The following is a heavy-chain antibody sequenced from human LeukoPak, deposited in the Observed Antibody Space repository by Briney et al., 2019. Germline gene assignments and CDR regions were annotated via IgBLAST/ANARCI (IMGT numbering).Heavy chain of an antibody. Sequence: GGSLRLSCAASGFTVSSNYMSWVRQPPGKGLVWVSRINTDGSRTTYADSVRGRFTSSRDNAKNTVYLQMNSLRAEDTAVYYCARVASGSYNWFDPWGQGTLATVSS. CDR2: INTDGSRT. J-gene: IGHJ5*02. CDR3: ARVASGSYNWFDP. CDR1: GFTVSSNY. V-gene: IGHV3-74*03. D-gene: IGHD3-10*01.